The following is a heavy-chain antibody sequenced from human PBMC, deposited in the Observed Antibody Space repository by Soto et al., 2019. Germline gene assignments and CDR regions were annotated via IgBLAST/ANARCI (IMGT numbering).Heavy chain of an antibody. CDR3: ARDCFGESV. V-gene: IGHV3-48*04. CDR2: IRHDGSEI. D-gene: IGHD3-10*01. J-gene: IGHJ3*01. CDR1: GFTFSIYS. Sequence: EVQLVESGGGLVQPGGSLRLSCAVSGFTFSIYSMNWVRQAPGKGLEWISFIRHDGSEIYYAASVKGRFTTSRDNANNLLYLEKTSLRAEDTAGYYCARDCFGESVWGQVTMLTASS.